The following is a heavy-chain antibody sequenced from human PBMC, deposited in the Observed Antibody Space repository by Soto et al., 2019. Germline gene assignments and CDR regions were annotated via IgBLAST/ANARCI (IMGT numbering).Heavy chain of an antibody. V-gene: IGHV3-30*18. D-gene: IGHD4-17*01. CDR3: AKVAVTTYR. Sequence: QVQLVESGGGVVQPGRSLRLSCAASGFTFSSYGMHWVRQAPGKGLEWVAVISYDGSNKNYADSVKGRFTISRDNSKNTLYLQMNSLRAEDTAVYYCAKVAVTTYRWGQGTLVTVSS. CDR1: GFTFSSYG. CDR2: ISYDGSNK. J-gene: IGHJ4*02.